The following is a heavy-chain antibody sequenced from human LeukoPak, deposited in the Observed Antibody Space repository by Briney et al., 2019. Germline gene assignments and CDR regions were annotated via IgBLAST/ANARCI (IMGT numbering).Heavy chain of an antibody. CDR2: IIPIFGTA. V-gene: IGHV1-69*13. J-gene: IGHJ4*02. CDR1: GGTFSSYA. CDR3: ARGDYYDSSGLPTLYFDY. D-gene: IGHD3-22*01. Sequence: GASVKVSCKASGGTFSSYAISWVRQAPGQGLEWMGGIIPIFGTANYAQKFQGRVTITADESTSTAYMELSSLRSEDTAVYYCARGDYYDSSGLPTLYFDYWGQGTLVTVSS.